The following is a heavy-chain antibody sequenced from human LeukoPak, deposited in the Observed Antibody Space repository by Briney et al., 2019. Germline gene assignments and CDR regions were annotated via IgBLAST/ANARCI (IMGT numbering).Heavy chain of an antibody. D-gene: IGHD3-9*01. J-gene: IGHJ6*02. V-gene: IGHV3-9*01. CDR3: ARDQGYDILTGYPNGMDV. Sequence: PGGSLRLSCAASGFTFDDYAMHWVRQAPGKGLEWVSDINWNSGTIGHADSVKGRIAISRDNAKNSLYLQMNSLRAEDTAVYYCARDQGYDILTGYPNGMDVWGQGTTVTVSS. CDR1: GFTFDDYA. CDR2: INWNSGTI.